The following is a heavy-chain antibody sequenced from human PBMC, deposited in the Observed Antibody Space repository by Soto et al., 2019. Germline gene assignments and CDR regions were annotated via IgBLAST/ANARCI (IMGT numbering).Heavy chain of an antibody. CDR1: GFTFSSYA. J-gene: IGHJ4*02. V-gene: IGHV3-23*01. CDR3: AKGPRGRHRDGAYFDY. D-gene: IGHD1-1*01. Sequence: ESGGGLVQPGGSLRLSCAASGFTFSSYAMSWVRQAPGKGLEWVSAISGSGGSTYYADSVKGRFTISRDNSKNTLYLQMNSLRAEDTAVYYCAKGPRGRHRDGAYFDYWGQGTLVTVSS. CDR2: ISGSGGST.